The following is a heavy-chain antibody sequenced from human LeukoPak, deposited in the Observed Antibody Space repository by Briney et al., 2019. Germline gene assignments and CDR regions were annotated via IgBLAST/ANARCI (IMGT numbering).Heavy chain of an antibody. CDR1: GGSFSGYY. J-gene: IGHJ5*02. CDR3: ARAAVAGMGSGWFDP. Sequence: PPETLSLTCAVYGGSFSGYYWSWIRQPPGKGLEWIGEINHSGSTNYNPSLKSRVTISVDTSKNQFSLKLSSVTAADTAVYYCARAAVAGMGSGWFDPWGQGTLVTVSS. CDR2: INHSGST. V-gene: IGHV4-34*01. D-gene: IGHD6-19*01.